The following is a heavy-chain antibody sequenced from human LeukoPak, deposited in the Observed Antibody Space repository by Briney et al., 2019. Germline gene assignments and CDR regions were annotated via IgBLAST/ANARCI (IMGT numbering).Heavy chain of an antibody. V-gene: IGHV4-61*02. Sequence: SQTLSLTCTVSGGSISSGSYYWSWIRQPAGKGLEWIGRIYTSGSTNYNPSLKSRVTISVDTSKNQFSPKLSSVTAADTAVYYCARDYGDYVFDYWGQGTLVTVSS. J-gene: IGHJ4*02. D-gene: IGHD4-17*01. CDR1: GGSISSGSYY. CDR3: ARDYGDYVFDY. CDR2: IYTSGST.